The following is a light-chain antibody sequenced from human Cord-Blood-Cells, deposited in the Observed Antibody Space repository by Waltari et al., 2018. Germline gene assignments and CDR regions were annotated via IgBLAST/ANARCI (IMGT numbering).Light chain of an antibody. CDR1: QSINSW. V-gene: IGKV1-5*01. Sequence: DIQMTQSPSTLSASVGDIVTITCRASQSINSWLAWYQHKPGKAPKLLIYDASSLEIGVPSRFSVSGSGTEFTLTISSLQPDDFATYYCQQYNSYNTFVQGTKLEIK. J-gene: IGKJ2*01. CDR3: QQYNSYNT. CDR2: DAS.